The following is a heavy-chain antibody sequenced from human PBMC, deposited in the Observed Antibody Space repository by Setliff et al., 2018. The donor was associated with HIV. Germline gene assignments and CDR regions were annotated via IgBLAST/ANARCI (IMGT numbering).Heavy chain of an antibody. Sequence: SETLSLTCAVYGGSFSDYYWSWISQPPGKGLEWIGEINHSGRTNYHPSLKRRVTISVDTSKNQFSLKLNSVTAADTAVYYCARVRLELRQYWFDSWGQGSPVTVSS. CDR3: ARVRLELRQYWFDS. J-gene: IGHJ5*01. V-gene: IGHV4-34*01. D-gene: IGHD1-7*01. CDR2: INHSGRT. CDR1: GGSFSDYY.